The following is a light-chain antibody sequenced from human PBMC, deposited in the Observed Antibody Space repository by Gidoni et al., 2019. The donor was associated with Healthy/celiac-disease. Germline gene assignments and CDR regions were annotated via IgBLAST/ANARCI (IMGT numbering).Light chain of an antibody. CDR1: QSISSY. Sequence: DIQMTQSPSSLSASVGDRVTITCRASQSISSYLNWYQQKPGKAPRLLIYASASLQSGVPSRFSGSGSGTDFTLTISRLQPEDFATYYCQQSYSTPITFXXXTRLEIK. CDR2: ASA. CDR3: QQSYSTPIT. J-gene: IGKJ5*01. V-gene: IGKV1-39*01.